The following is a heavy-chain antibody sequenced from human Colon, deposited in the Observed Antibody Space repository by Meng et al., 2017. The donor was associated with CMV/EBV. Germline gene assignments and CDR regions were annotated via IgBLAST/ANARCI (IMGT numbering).Heavy chain of an antibody. V-gene: IGHV1-18*01. J-gene: IGHJ1*01. CDR1: GYTFTNYG. D-gene: IGHD1-26*01. Sequence: QGQRVRSGAEVKKPGASVKVSCKASGYTFTNYGISWVRQAPGQGLEWMGWISAYTGDTYYAQKFQGRVTMTTDTSTSTAYMELRSLRSDDTAVYYCVRESQSGSYIYLQHWGQGTLVTVSS. CDR3: VRESQSGSYIYLQH. CDR2: ISAYTGDT.